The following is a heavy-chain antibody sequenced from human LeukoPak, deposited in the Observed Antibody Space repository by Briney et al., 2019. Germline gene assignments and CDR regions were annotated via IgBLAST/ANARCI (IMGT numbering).Heavy chain of an antibody. D-gene: IGHD3-10*01. CDR3: ARAANVLLWFGELLSENYFDY. V-gene: IGHV6-1*01. CDR2: TYYRSKWYN. CDR1: GDSVSSDSAA. Sequence: SQTLSLTCAISGDSVSSDSAAWNWIRQSPSRGLEWLGRTYYRSKWYNDYAVSVKSRIPINPDTSKNQFSLQLNSVTPEDTAVNYCARAANVLLWFGELLSENYFDYWGQGTLVTVSS. J-gene: IGHJ4*02.